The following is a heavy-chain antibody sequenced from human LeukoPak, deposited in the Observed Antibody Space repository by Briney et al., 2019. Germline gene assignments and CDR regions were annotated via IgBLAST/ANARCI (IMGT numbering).Heavy chain of an antibody. Sequence: GGSLRLSCAASGFTFSSYGMHWVRQAPGKGLEWVAVIWYDGSNKYYADSVKGRFTISRDNSKNTLYLQMNSLRAEDTAVYYCARDSGDYEPAYWGQGTLVTVSS. CDR3: ARDSGDYEPAY. CDR2: IWYDGSNK. D-gene: IGHD4-17*01. J-gene: IGHJ4*02. V-gene: IGHV3-33*01. CDR1: GFTFSSYG.